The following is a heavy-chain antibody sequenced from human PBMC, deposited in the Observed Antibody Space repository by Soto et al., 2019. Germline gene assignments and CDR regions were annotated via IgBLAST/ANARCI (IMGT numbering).Heavy chain of an antibody. V-gene: IGHV3-53*04. Sequence: GGSLRLSCAASGFTVSSNYMSWVRQAPGKGLEWVSVIYSGGSTYYADSVKGRFTISRHNSKNTLYLQMNSLRAEDTAVYYCARDLARIVGANKYYYYGMDVWGQGTTVTVSS. CDR2: IYSGGST. J-gene: IGHJ6*02. CDR3: ARDLARIVGANKYYYYGMDV. D-gene: IGHD1-26*01. CDR1: GFTVSSNY.